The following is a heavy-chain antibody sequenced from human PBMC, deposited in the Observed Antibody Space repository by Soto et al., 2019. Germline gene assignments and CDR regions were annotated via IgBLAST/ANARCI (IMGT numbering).Heavy chain of an antibody. J-gene: IGHJ6*02. CDR3: VRDGCVISRCEIYGMDV. V-gene: IGHV1-2*02. CDR1: RYPFTAKY. CDR2: INPKSGGT. Sequence: GSVKGSCKACRYPFTAKYIHLVRQAPGQGFEWMGWINPKSGGTKYPQKFQGRVTMTRDTSLSTVYMTLTRLTSDDTAVYYCVRDGCVISRCEIYGMDVWGQGTTVTVSS. D-gene: IGHD2-2*01.